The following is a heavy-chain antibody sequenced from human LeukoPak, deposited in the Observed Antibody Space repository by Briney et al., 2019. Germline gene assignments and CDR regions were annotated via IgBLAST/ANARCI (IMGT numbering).Heavy chain of an antibody. Sequence: GGSLRLSCAASGFTFSSYWMSWVRQAPGKGLEWVADIKQDGSEKYYVDSVKGRFTISRDNAKNSLYLQMNSLRAEDTAVYYCARAAFRLGGSAFDYWGQGTLVTVSS. CDR1: GFTFSSYW. CDR2: IKQDGSEK. CDR3: ARAAFRLGGSAFDY. V-gene: IGHV3-7*04. D-gene: IGHD2-15*01. J-gene: IGHJ4*02.